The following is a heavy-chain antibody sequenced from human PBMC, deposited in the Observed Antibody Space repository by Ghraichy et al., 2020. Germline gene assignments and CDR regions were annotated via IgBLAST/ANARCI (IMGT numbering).Heavy chain of an antibody. CDR1: GFTFSSYS. CDR3: ARYGYCSSTSCYGYYYFDY. Sequence: LSLTCAASGFTFSSYSMNWVRQAPGKGLEWVSSISSSSSYIYYADSVKGRFTISRDNAKNSLYLQMNSLRAEDTAVYYCARYGYCSSTSCYGYYYFDYWGRGTLVTVSS. J-gene: IGHJ4*02. D-gene: IGHD2-2*01. CDR2: ISSSSSYI. V-gene: IGHV3-21*01.